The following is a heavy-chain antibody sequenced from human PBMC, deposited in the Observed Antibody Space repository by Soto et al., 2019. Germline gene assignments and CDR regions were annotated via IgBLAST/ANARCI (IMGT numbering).Heavy chain of an antibody. J-gene: IGHJ4*02. CDR2: IWYDGSNK. CDR1: GFTFSSYG. Sequence: GGSLRLSCAASGFTFSSYGMHWVRQAPGKGLEWGAVIWYDGSNKYYADSVKGRFTISRDNSKNTLYLQMNSLRAEDTAVYYCAREPTAYSSSSEGYFDYWGQGTLVTVSS. V-gene: IGHV3-33*01. CDR3: AREPTAYSSSSEGYFDY. D-gene: IGHD6-6*01.